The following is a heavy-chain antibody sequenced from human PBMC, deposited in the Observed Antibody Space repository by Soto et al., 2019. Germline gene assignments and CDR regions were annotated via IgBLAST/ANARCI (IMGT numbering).Heavy chain of an antibody. Sequence: PSETLSLTCAVYGGSFSGYYWGWIRQPPGKGLEWIGEINHSGSTNYNPSLKSRVTISVDTSKNQFSLKLSSVTAADTAVYYCARDGGRSASMAFDYWGQGTLVTVSS. CDR3: ARDGGRSASMAFDY. V-gene: IGHV4-34*01. D-gene: IGHD3-16*01. CDR1: GGSFSGYY. CDR2: INHSGST. J-gene: IGHJ4*02.